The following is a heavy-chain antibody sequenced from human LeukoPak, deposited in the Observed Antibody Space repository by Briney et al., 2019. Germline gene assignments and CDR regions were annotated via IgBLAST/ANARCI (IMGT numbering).Heavy chain of an antibody. J-gene: IGHJ5*02. V-gene: IGHV1-46*01. Sequence: ASVKVSCKASGYTFTSYYMHWVRQAPGQGLEWMGIINPSGGSTSYAQKFQGRVTMTRDTSTSTVYMELSSLRSEDTAVYYCARSLEQWLPRVVRFDPWGQGTLVTVSS. CDR2: INPSGGST. D-gene: IGHD6-19*01. CDR1: GYTFTSYY. CDR3: ARSLEQWLPRVVRFDP.